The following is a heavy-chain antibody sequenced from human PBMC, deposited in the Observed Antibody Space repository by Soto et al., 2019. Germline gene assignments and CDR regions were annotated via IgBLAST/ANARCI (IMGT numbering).Heavy chain of an antibody. CDR1: GFTFSSYS. CDR2: ISGNSRNI. D-gene: IGHD3-22*01. Sequence: GGSLRLSCEVSGFTFSSYSMNWVRQAPGKGLEWVSSISGNSRNIHYADSVKGRFTISRDNAKNSLFLEMNSLRAEDTAVYYCARDLGYYDSSGYFDYWGQGTLVTVSS. V-gene: IGHV3-21*01. J-gene: IGHJ4*02. CDR3: ARDLGYYDSSGYFDY.